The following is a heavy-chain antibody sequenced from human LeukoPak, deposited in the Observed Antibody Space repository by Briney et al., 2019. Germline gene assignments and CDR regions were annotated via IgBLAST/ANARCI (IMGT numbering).Heavy chain of an antibody. J-gene: IGHJ4*02. CDR1: GVSISSYS. V-gene: IGHV4-59*08. CDR3: ARHYTSGTYPLDS. Sequence: SETLSLTCTLSGVSISSYSWSWIRQSPGKGPEWIGYISYSGSTNYNPSLKSRVTMSRDTSKNQFSLNLSSVTATDTAVYYCARHYTSGTYPLDSWGQGTLVTVSS. CDR2: ISYSGST. D-gene: IGHD3-10*01.